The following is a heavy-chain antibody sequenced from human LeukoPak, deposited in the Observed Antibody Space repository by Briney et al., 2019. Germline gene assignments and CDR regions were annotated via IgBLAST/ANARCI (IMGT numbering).Heavy chain of an antibody. CDR2: IKSSAGGGAT. D-gene: IGHD2-15*01. V-gene: IGHV3-15*01. Sequence: GGSLRLSCAASGFTFSNAWLSWVRQAPGKGLEWVGRIKSSAGGGATDYAAPVKGRFTVSRDDSKDTLYLQMNSLKTEDTAVYYCSLRYCSGSSCPDYWGQGTLVTVSS. J-gene: IGHJ4*02. CDR3: SLRYCSGSSCPDY. CDR1: GFTFSNAW.